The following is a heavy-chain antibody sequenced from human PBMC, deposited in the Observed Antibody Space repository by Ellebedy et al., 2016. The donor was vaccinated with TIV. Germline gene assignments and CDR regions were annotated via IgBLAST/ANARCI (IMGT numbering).Heavy chain of an antibody. CDR3: ARDRGGTAMVPWYYYGVDV. Sequence: GGSLRLSCAASGFTFSSYGMHWVRQAPGKGLQWVSIISYDGSHKYYADSVKGRFTISRDNSKNTLYLQMNSLRAEDTAVYYCARDRGGTAMVPWYYYGVDVWGQGTTVTVSS. CDR2: ISYDGSHK. J-gene: IGHJ6*02. D-gene: IGHD5-18*01. V-gene: IGHV3-30*03. CDR1: GFTFSSYG.